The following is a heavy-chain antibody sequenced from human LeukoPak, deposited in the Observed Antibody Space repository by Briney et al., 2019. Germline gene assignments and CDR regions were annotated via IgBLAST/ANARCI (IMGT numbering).Heavy chain of an antibody. Sequence: GESLKISCKGSGYSFTSYWIGWVRQMPGKGLEWMGIIYPGDSDTRYSPSFQGQVTISADKSISTAYLQWSSLKASDTAMYYCARAAPFYDSSGYYYPDAFDTWGQGTMVTVSS. J-gene: IGHJ3*02. D-gene: IGHD3-22*01. CDR2: IYPGDSDT. CDR1: GYSFTSYW. V-gene: IGHV5-51*01. CDR3: ARAAPFYDSSGYYYPDAFDT.